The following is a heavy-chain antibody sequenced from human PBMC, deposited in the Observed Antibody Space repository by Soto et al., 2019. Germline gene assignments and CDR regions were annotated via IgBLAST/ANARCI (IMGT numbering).Heavy chain of an antibody. J-gene: IGHJ4*02. Sequence: GSLRLSCTVSGVTFSNYAMNWVRQAPGKGLEWVSSLSGSGGTTYYADSVKGRFIISRDNSKNTLYLLMNSLRAEDTALYYCAKQRADYGSGADTFYFDSWGQGALVTVSS. CDR1: GVTFSNYA. CDR2: LSGSGGTT. V-gene: IGHV3-23*01. D-gene: IGHD3-10*01. CDR3: AKQRADYGSGADTFYFDS.